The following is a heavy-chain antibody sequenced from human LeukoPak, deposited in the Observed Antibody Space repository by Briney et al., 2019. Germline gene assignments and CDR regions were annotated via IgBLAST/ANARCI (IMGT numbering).Heavy chain of an antibody. CDR3: ARYFFSSFGFDP. V-gene: IGHV4-59*01. CDR1: GRSISSYY. Sequence: SETLSLTCTFSGRSISSYYWSWIRQPPGKGLEWVGHLYYIGSTNYNPSLESRVTISVDTSKNQFSPKLSSVTAAATALSYGARYFFSSFGFDPWGQGTLVTVSS. J-gene: IGHJ5*02. CDR2: LYYIGST. D-gene: IGHD6-13*01.